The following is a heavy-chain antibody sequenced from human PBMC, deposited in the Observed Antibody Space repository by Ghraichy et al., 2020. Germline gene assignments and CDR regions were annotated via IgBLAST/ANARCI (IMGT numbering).Heavy chain of an antibody. CDR1: GGSISSYY. J-gene: IGHJ5*02. CDR3: ARIMPLSWIQLWSLGGWFDP. Sequence: SQTLSLTCTVSGGSISSYYWSWIRQPPGKGLEWIGYIYYSGSTNYNPSLKSRVTISVDTSKNQFSLTLSSVTAADTAVYYCARIMPLSWIQLWSLGGWFDPCGQGTLVTVSS. V-gene: IGHV4-59*01. D-gene: IGHD5-18*01. CDR2: IYYSGST.